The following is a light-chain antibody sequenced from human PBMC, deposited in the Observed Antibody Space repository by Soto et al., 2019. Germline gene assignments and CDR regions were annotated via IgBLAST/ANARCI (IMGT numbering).Light chain of an antibody. CDR1: QSVSTY. CDR2: GAS. J-gene: IGKJ3*01. V-gene: IGKV3-11*01. Sequence: EIVLTQSPVTLSSRPGEGATLSCRASQSVSTYLAWYHQRPGQAPRLLIHGASNRATGIPDRFSGRGSGTDFTLTISRLEPEDFAVYYCQQRANWPAFTFGPGTTVDL. CDR3: QQRANWPAFT.